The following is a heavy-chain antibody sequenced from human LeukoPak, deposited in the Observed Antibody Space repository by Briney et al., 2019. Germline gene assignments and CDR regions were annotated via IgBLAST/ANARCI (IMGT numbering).Heavy chain of an antibody. V-gene: IGHV2-70*11. D-gene: IGHD4-11*01. CDR3: ARIDSNYVLAGWNWFDP. J-gene: IGHJ5*02. CDR1: GFSLSTSGMC. Sequence: SGPALVKXTQTLTLTCTFSGFSLSTSGMCVSWIRQPPGKALEWLARIDWDDDKYYSTSLKTRLTISKDTSKNQVVLTMTNMDPVDTATYYCARIDSNYVLAGWNWFDPWGQGTLVTVSS. CDR2: IDWDDDK.